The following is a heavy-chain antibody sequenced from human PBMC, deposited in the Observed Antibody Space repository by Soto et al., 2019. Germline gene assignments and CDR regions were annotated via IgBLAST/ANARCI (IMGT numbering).Heavy chain of an antibody. CDR3: AREGAYDYVWGSYPGGMDV. Sequence: SETLSLTCTVSGGSISSYYWSWIRQPPGKGLEWIGYIYYSGSTNYNPSLKSRVTISVDTSKNQFSLKLSSVTAADTAVYYCAREGAYDYVWGSYPGGMDVWGQGTTVTVSS. CDR1: GGSISSYY. V-gene: IGHV4-59*01. D-gene: IGHD3-16*02. J-gene: IGHJ6*02. CDR2: IYYSGST.